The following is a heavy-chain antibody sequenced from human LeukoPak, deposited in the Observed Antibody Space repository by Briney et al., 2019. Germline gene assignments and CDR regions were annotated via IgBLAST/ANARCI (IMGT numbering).Heavy chain of an antibody. Sequence: ASVKVSCKASGYTFRNYGITWVRQAPGQGLERMAWISPYDGHTNYAQRLQGRVTITIDTSTSTAYMELRSLRPDDTAVFYCARAPPGFSYGPGDYWGQGTLVTVSS. J-gene: IGHJ4*02. CDR1: GYTFRNYG. CDR3: ARAPPGFSYGPGDY. V-gene: IGHV1-18*01. D-gene: IGHD3-10*01. CDR2: ISPYDGHT.